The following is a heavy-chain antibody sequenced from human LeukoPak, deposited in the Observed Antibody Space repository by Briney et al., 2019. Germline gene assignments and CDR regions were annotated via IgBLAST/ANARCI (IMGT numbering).Heavy chain of an antibody. V-gene: IGHV4-59*01. CDR2: IYYSGST. CDR1: GGSISSYY. Sequence: SETLSLTCTVSGGSISSYYRSWIRQPPGKGLEWIGYIYYSGSTNYNPSLKSRVTISVDTSKNQFSLKLSSVTAADTAVYYCARVGSGSYPYYYYGMDVWGQGTTVTVSS. CDR3: ARVGSGSYPYYYYGMDV. D-gene: IGHD1-26*01. J-gene: IGHJ6*02.